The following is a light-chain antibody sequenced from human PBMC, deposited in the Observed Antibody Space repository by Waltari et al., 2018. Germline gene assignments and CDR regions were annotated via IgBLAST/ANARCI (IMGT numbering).Light chain of an antibody. V-gene: IGKV1-5*03. CDR2: KAS. CDR1: QSISSW. CDR3: QHYNSYPLT. Sequence: DIQMTQSPSTLSASVGDRVTITCRASQSISSWLAWYQQKPGKAPKLLIYKASSLESGVPSRFSGSGSGTEFTRTISSLQPDDFATYYCQHYNSYPLTFGGGTKVEIK. J-gene: IGKJ4*01.